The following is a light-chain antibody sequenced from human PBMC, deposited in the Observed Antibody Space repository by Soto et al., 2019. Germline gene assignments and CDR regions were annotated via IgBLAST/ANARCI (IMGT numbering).Light chain of an antibody. CDR3: QQYGSSPWT. V-gene: IGKV3-20*01. CDR1: QSVSSSY. J-gene: IGKJ1*01. CDR2: GAS. Sequence: EIVLTQSPGTLSLSPGERATLSCRASQSVSSSYLAWYQQKPGQAPRLLIYGASSRATGIPDRFSGSGSGTDFTLTISRLEPDDCAVYECQQYGSSPWTFGKGTKVEIK.